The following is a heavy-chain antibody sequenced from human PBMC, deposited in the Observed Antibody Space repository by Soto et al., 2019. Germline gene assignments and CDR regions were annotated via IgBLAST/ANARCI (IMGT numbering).Heavy chain of an antibody. CDR2: IYHSGST. CDR1: GDTISTGGYS. Sequence: PSETLSLTCAVSGDTISTGGYSWAWIRQPPGKALEWIGHIYHSGSTNYNPSLKSRVTISVDTSKNQFSLKLSSVTAADTAVYYCARGGYNPYSSGWYPMGHYYYYYGMDVWGQGTTVTVSS. D-gene: IGHD6-19*01. J-gene: IGHJ6*02. CDR3: ARGGYNPYSSGWYPMGHYYYYYGMDV. V-gene: IGHV4-30-2*01.